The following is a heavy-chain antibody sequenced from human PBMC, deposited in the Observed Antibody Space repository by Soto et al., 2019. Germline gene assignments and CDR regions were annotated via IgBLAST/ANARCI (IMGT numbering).Heavy chain of an antibody. CDR2: ISYDGSNK. J-gene: IGHJ4*02. Sequence: SLRLSCAASGFTFSSYGMHWVRQAPGKGLEWVAVISYDGSNKYYADSVKGRFTISRDNSKNTLYLQMNSLRAEDTAVYYCAKDGEVVVVPAAMHHFDYWGQGTLVTVSS. V-gene: IGHV3-30*18. CDR3: AKDGEVVVVPAAMHHFDY. D-gene: IGHD2-2*01. CDR1: GFTFSSYG.